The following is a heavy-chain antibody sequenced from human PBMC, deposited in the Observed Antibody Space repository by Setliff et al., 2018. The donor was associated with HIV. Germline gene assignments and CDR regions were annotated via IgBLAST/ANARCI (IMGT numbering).Heavy chain of an antibody. CDR1: GFVFTDHS. CDR2: ISATGTTV. Sequence: PGGSLRLSCAASGFVFTDHSFHWVRQAPGEGLEWLSYISATGTTVSYADSVRGRFIISRDSVRNELYLQMKRLRVEDTALYYCVRDQLRVPERWDFDFWGRGTLVTVSS. V-gene: IGHV3-48*01. D-gene: IGHD1-26*01. CDR3: VRDQLRVPERWDFDF. J-gene: IGHJ4*02.